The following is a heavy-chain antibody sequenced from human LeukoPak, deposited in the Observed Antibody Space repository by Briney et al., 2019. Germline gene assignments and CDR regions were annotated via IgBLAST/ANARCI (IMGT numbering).Heavy chain of an antibody. CDR2: ISNDNGIT. CDR3: ARGGFDYYGSGRAFDF. V-gene: IGHV1-18*01. D-gene: IGHD3-10*01. J-gene: IGHJ4*02. CDR1: GYSFTGYG. Sequence: GASVKFSCKASGYSFTGYGINWVRQAPGQGLEWMGWISNDNGITNYAQQFQGRVTMDTETYTSTAYTELRSLRSDDTAVYYCARGGFDYYGSGRAFDFWGQGTLVTVSS.